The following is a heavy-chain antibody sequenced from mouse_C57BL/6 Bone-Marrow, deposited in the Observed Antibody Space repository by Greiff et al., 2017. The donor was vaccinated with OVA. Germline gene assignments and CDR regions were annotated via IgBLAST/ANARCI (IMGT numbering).Heavy chain of an antibody. V-gene: IGHV1-54*01. CDR2: INPGSGGT. J-gene: IGHJ2*01. Sequence: LVESGAELVRPGTSVKVSCKASGYAFTNYLIEWVKQRPGQGLEWIGVINPGSGGTNYNEKFKGKATLTADKSSSTAYMQLSSLTSEDSAVYFCARWTDYWGQGTTLTVSS. CDR1: GYAFTNYL. CDR3: ARWTDY.